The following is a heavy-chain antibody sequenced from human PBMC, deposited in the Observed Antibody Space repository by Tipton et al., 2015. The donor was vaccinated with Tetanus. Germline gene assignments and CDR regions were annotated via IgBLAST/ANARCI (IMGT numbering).Heavy chain of an antibody. CDR2: IWCDGSNK. D-gene: IGHD2-15*01. V-gene: IGHV3-33*01. CDR1: GFTFSSYG. Sequence: SGFTFSSYGMHWVRQAPGKGLEWVAVIWCDGSNKYYADSVKGRFTISRDNSKNTLYLQMNSLRAEDTAVYYCARDKDCIDYWGQGTLVTVSS. CDR3: ARDKDCIDY. J-gene: IGHJ4*02.